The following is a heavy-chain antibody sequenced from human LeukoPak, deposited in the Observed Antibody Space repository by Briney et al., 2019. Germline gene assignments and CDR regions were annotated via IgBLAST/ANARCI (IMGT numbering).Heavy chain of an antibody. D-gene: IGHD6-25*01. CDR2: IRYDGSNK. Sequence: PGGSLRLSCAASGFTFSSYGMHWVRQAPGKGLEWVAFIRYDGSNKYYADSVKGRFTISRDNSKNTLYLQVNSLRAEDTAVYYCAKAATKEMNWFDPWGQGTLVTVSS. J-gene: IGHJ5*02. CDR3: AKAATKEMNWFDP. CDR1: GFTFSSYG. V-gene: IGHV3-30*02.